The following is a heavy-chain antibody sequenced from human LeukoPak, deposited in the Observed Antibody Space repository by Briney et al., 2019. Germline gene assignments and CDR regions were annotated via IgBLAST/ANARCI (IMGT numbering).Heavy chain of an antibody. D-gene: IGHD5-12*01. CDR1: GGTFSSYA. Sequence: SVKVSCKASGGTFSSYAISWVRQAPGQGLEWMGRITPIFGTANYAQKFQGRDTITTDESTSTAYMELSSLRSEDTAVYYCASDPLVATGYFDYWGQGTLVTVSS. J-gene: IGHJ4*02. CDR3: ASDPLVATGYFDY. V-gene: IGHV1-69*05. CDR2: ITPIFGTA.